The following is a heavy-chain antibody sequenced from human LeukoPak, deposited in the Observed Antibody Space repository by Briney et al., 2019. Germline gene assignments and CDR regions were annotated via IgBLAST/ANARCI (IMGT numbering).Heavy chain of an antibody. Sequence: SETLSLTCTVSGGSISSYYWSWIRQPPGKGLEWIGYIYYSGSTNYNRSPKSRVTISVDTSKNQFSLKLSSVTAADTAVYYCARDAGEYSSGWFDYWGQGTLVTVSS. CDR3: ARDAGEYSSGWFDY. V-gene: IGHV4-59*01. CDR2: IYYSGST. CDR1: GGSISSYY. J-gene: IGHJ4*02. D-gene: IGHD6-19*01.